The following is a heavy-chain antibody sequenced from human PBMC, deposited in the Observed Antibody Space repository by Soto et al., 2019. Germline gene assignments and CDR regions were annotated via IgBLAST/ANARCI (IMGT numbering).Heavy chain of an antibody. CDR2: INPNSGST. J-gene: IGHJ5*02. Sequence: QVQLVQSRAEVKQPGASVTVSCRASGYTFTDYFLHWVRQAPGHGLEWMGWINPNSGSTHFAQKFQGWVTMTRDASISTVYLVLNRLRSDDTAVYYCARVTATSPDAWLDPWGQGTLVTVSS. V-gene: IGHV1-2*04. D-gene: IGHD1-7*01. CDR1: GYTFTDYF. CDR3: ARVTATSPDAWLDP.